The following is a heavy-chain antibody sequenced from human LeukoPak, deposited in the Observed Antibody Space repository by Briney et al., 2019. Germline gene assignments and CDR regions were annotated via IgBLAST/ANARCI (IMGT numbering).Heavy chain of an antibody. CDR2: IFPRDSDV. CDR1: GYTFTSYW. J-gene: IGHJ6*02. Sequence: GESLTISCKTSGYTFTSYWISWVRQTPGKGLECMGVIFPRDSDVRYSPSFQGQVTISADKSTNTSYLHWGSLKASDSAMYYCVRSLPGTLLRGYGMDVWGPGTTVTVS. V-gene: IGHV5-51*01. D-gene: IGHD3-10*01. CDR3: VRSLPGTLLRGYGMDV.